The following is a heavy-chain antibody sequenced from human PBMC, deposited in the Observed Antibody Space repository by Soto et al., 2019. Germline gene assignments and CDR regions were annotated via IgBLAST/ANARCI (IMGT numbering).Heavy chain of an antibody. Sequence: PGGSLILSCAASGFTFSSYAMSWVRQAPGKGLEWVSAISGSGGSTYYADSVKGRFTISRDNSKNTLYLQMNSLRAEDTAVYYCAKDAKSFLQWLLANRAFDALDIWGQGTMVTVSS. CDR3: AKDAKSFLQWLLANRAFDALDI. CDR2: ISGSGGST. D-gene: IGHD3-3*01. CDR1: GFTFSSYA. V-gene: IGHV3-23*01. J-gene: IGHJ3*02.